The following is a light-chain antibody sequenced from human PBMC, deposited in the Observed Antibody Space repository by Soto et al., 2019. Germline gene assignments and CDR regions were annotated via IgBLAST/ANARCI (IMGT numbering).Light chain of an antibody. CDR1: SSSIGAGYD. V-gene: IGLV1-40*01. CDR3: QSYDSSRSGSGV. Sequence: QSVLTQPPSVSGAPGQRVTISCTGSSSSIGAGYDVHWYQQLPGTAPKLLIYGNSNRPSGVPDRFSGSKSGTSASLAITGLQAEDEADYYCQSYDSSRSGSGVFGTGTKLTVL. J-gene: IGLJ1*01. CDR2: GNS.